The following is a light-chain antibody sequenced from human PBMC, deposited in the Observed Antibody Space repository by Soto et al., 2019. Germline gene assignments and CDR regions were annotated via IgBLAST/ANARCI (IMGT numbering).Light chain of an antibody. CDR2: GAS. J-gene: IGKJ4*01. Sequence: EIVLTQSPGTLSLSPGERATLSCRASQSVSSSYLAWYQQKPGQAPRLLIYGASSRPTGIPDRFSGSGSGTDXTLXXSRLEPEDFAVXYXQQYDSSPLTFGGGTKVEIK. CDR1: QSVSSSY. CDR3: QQYDSSPLT. V-gene: IGKV3-20*01.